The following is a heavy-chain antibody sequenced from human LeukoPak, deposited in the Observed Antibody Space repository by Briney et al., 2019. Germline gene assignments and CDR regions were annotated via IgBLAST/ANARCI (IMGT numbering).Heavy chain of an antibody. CDR1: GGSISSYY. CDR3: ARDLGYSSSWYKGYYYYGMDV. Sequence: SETLSLTCTVSGGSISSYYWSWIRQPPGKGLEWIGYIYYSGSTNYNPSLKSRVTISVDTSKNQFSLKLSSVTAADTAVYYCARDLGYSSSWYKGYYYYGMDVWGQGTTVTVSS. CDR2: IYYSGST. J-gene: IGHJ6*02. D-gene: IGHD6-13*01. V-gene: IGHV4-59*01.